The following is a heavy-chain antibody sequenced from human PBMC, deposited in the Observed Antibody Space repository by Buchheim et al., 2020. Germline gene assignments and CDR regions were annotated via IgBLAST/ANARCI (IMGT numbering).Heavy chain of an antibody. CDR3: ARGLKEGTYSSSPVSYYYYYGMDV. CDR1: GFTFSSYA. V-gene: IGHV3-30-3*01. CDR2: ISYDGSNK. D-gene: IGHD6-6*01. J-gene: IGHJ6*02. Sequence: QVQLVESGGGVVQPGRSLRLSCAASGFTFSSYAMHWVRQAPGKGLEWVAVISYDGSNKYYADSVKGRFTISRDNSKNTLYLQMNSLRAEDTAVYYCARGLKEGTYSSSPVSYYYYYGMDVWGQGTT.